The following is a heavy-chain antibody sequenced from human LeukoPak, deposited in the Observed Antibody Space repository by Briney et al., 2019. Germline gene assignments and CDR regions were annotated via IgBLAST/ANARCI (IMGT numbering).Heavy chain of an antibody. Sequence: ASVKVSCKASGGTFSSYAISWVRQAPGQGLEWMGGIIPIFGTANYAQKSQGRVTITADESTSTAYMELSSLRSEDTAVYYCARGNAQYQLLYPPGDWGQGTLVTVSS. CDR3: ARGNAQYQLLYPPGD. CDR2: IIPIFGTA. J-gene: IGHJ4*02. V-gene: IGHV1-69*13. D-gene: IGHD2-2*02. CDR1: GGTFSSYA.